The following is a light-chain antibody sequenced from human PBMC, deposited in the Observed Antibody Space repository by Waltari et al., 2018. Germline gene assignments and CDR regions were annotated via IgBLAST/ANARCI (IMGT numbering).Light chain of an antibody. CDR3: CSFTSSSTWV. J-gene: IGLJ3*02. Sequence: QSALTQPSSVSGSPGQSITISCTGTATALGVYNYVPWYQQRPGKAPKLIIFDVSIRPSGISNRFSGSKFGNTASLTISGLQPEDEADYYCCSFTSSSTWVFGGGTKLTVL. V-gene: IGLV2-14*01. CDR2: DVS. CDR1: ATALGVYNY.